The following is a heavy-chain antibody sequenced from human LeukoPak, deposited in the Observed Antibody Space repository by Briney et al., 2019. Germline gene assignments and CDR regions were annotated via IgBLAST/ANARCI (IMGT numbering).Heavy chain of an antibody. CDR2: IYYSGST. Sequence: PSETLSLTCTVSGGSISSYYWSWIRQPPGKGLEWIGYIYYSGSTNYNPSLKSRVTISVDTSKNQFSLKLSSVTAADTAVYYCARLSDVDTAMAQEDYWGQGTLVTVSS. CDR1: GGSISSYY. V-gene: IGHV4-59*08. CDR3: ARLSDVDTAMAQEDY. D-gene: IGHD5-18*01. J-gene: IGHJ4*02.